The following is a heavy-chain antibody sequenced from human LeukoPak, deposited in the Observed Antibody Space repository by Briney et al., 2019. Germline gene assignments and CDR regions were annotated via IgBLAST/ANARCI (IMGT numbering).Heavy chain of an antibody. D-gene: IGHD4-17*01. J-gene: IGHJ4*02. Sequence: SETLFLTCTVSGGSISSYYWSWIRQPPGKGLEWIGYIYTSGSTNYNPSLKSRVTISVDTSKNQFSLKLSSVTAADTAVYYCARAYQDYGDYYFDYWGQGTLVTVSS. V-gene: IGHV4-4*09. CDR2: IYTSGST. CDR3: ARAYQDYGDYYFDY. CDR1: GGSISSYY.